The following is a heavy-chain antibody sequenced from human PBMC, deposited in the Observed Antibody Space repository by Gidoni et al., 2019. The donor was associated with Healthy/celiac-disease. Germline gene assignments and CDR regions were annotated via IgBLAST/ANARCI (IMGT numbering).Heavy chain of an antibody. Sequence: QLQLQESGPGLVKPSETLSLTCTVSGGSISSSSYYWGWIRPPPGKGLEWIGSIYSGGSTYYNPSLKSRVTISVDTSKNQFSLKLSSVTAADTAVYYCARRGGLDYYDSSGYTGGEYFQHWGQGTLVTVSS. CDR3: ARRGGLDYYDSSGYTGGEYFQH. CDR1: GGSISSSSYY. D-gene: IGHD3-22*01. J-gene: IGHJ1*01. V-gene: IGHV4-39*01. CDR2: IYSGGST.